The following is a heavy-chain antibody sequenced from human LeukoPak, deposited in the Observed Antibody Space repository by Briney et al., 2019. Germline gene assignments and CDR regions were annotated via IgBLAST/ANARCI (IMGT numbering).Heavy chain of an antibody. CDR1: GFTFTSYY. V-gene: IGHV1-46*01. Sequence: GGSLRLSCAASGFTFTSYYMHWVRQAPGQGLEWMGIINPSGGSTSYAQKFQGRVTLTRDTSTSTVYMELSSPRSEDTAVYYCASSGYSSGWVTHWGQGTLVTVSS. CDR2: INPSGGST. CDR3: ASSGYSSGWVTH. J-gene: IGHJ4*02. D-gene: IGHD6-19*01.